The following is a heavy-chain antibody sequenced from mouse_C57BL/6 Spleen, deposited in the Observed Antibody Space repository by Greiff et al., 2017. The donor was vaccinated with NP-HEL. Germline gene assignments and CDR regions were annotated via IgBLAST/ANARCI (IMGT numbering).Heavy chain of an antibody. Sequence: VQLQESGPELVKPGASVKISCKASGYAFSSSWMNWVKQRPGKGLEWIGRIYPGDGDTNYNGKFKGKATLTADKSSSTAYMQLSSLTSEDSAVYCCASSIYDGYYNAMDYWGQGTSVTVSS. V-gene: IGHV1-82*01. D-gene: IGHD2-3*01. CDR3: ASSIYDGYYNAMDY. J-gene: IGHJ4*01. CDR1: GYAFSSSW. CDR2: IYPGDGDT.